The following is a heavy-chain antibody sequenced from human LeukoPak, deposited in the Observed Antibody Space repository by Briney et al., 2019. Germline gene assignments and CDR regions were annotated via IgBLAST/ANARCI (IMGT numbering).Heavy chain of an antibody. CDR1: GFTFSSYG. V-gene: IGHV3-30*02. D-gene: IGHD3-22*01. Sequence: GGSLRLSCAASGFTFSSYGMHWVRQAPGKGLEWVAFIRYDGSNKYYADSVKGRFTISRDNSKNTLYLQMNSLRAEDTAVYYCAKRGYYYDSSGYYPDYWGQGTLVTVSS. CDR3: AKRGYYYDSSGYYPDY. J-gene: IGHJ4*02. CDR2: IRYDGSNK.